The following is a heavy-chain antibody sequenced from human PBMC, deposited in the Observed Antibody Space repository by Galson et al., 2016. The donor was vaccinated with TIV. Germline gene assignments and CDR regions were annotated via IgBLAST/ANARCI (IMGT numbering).Heavy chain of an antibody. Sequence: SVKVSCKASGYTLTAYYMHWVRQAPGQGLEWMGIINPSGGSTTYAQKFQGRVTMTRDTSTRTVYMELSSLRSDDTAVYYCARGYGDGDYWGQGTLVTVSS. V-gene: IGHV1-46*01. CDR1: GYTLTAYY. J-gene: IGHJ4*02. CDR3: ARGYGDGDY. D-gene: IGHD4-17*01. CDR2: INPSGGST.